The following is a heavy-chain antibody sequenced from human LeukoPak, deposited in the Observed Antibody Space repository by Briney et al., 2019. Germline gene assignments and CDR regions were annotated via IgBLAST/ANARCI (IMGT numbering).Heavy chain of an antibody. V-gene: IGHV1-2*02. CDR3: ARAPHSSSWYVGVDY. J-gene: IGHJ4*02. CDR1: GYTFTGYY. CDR2: INPNSGGT. D-gene: IGHD6-13*01. Sequence: ASVKVSCKASGYTFTGYYMHWVRQAPGQGPEWMGWINPNSGGTNYAQKFQGRVTMTRDTSISTAYMELSRLRSDDTAVYYCARAPHSSSWYVGVDYWGQGTLVTVSS.